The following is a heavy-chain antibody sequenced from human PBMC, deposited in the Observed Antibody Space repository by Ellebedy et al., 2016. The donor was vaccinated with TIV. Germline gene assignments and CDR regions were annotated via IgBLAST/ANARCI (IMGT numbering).Heavy chain of an antibody. CDR2: ISSSGSTI. J-gene: IGHJ4*02. CDR1: GFTFRSYD. CDR3: ARGPINRSGPAGFDY. Sequence: GGSLRLXCAASGFTFRSYDIHWVRQAPGKGLEWVSYISSSGSTIYYADSVKGRFTISRHNAKNSLYLQLHSLRAEDTTVYYCARGPINRSGPAGFDYWGQGTLVTVSS. D-gene: IGHD7-27*01. V-gene: IGHV3-48*03.